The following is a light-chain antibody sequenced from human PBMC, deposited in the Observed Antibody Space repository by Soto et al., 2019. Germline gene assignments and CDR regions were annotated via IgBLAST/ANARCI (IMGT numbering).Light chain of an antibody. CDR2: GAS. V-gene: IGKV3-20*01. J-gene: IGKJ1*01. Sequence: EIVLTQSPGTLSLSPRERATLSCRASQSVSNNYLAWYQHRPGQAPRLLIYGASTSAPGIPDRFSGSGSGTDFTLTISRLEPEDFAVYYCQQYAASPRTFGQGTQVEV. CDR1: QSVSNNY. CDR3: QQYAASPRT.